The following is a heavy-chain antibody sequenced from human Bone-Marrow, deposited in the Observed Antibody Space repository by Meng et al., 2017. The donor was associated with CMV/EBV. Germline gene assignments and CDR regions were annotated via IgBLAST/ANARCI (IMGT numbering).Heavy chain of an antibody. D-gene: IGHD5-18*01. CDR1: GGSISSYY. J-gene: IGHJ4*02. V-gene: IGHV4-4*07. CDR3: ARTQDTAMVAYYFDY. CDR2: IYTSGST. Sequence: QGPVQEAGPGLGKASETLSLTCTVSGGSISSYYWSWIRQPAGKGLEWIGRIYTSGSTNYNPSLKSRVTMSVDTSKNQFSLKLSSVTAADTAVYYCARTQDTAMVAYYFDYWGQGTLITVSS.